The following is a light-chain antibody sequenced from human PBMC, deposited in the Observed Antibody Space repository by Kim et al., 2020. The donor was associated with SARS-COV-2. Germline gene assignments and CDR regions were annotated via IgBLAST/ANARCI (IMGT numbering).Light chain of an antibody. Sequence: QLVLTQPPSASGTPGQRITISCSGSSSDIGSNTVNWYQQFPGSTPKLLIYSNTQWPSGVPDRFSGSKSGTSASLAITELQSEDEADYYCASWDDSLGGWVFGGGTQLTVL. CDR3: ASWDDSLGGWV. CDR2: SNT. J-gene: IGLJ3*02. CDR1: SSDIGSNT. V-gene: IGLV1-44*01.